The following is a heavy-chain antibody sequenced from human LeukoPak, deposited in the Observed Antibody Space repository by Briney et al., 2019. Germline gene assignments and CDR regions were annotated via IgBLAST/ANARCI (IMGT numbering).Heavy chain of an antibody. CDR2: MNPNSGNT. CDR3: ARGCRVPSEGITMVRGVKYYYYYYMDV. J-gene: IGHJ6*03. V-gene: IGHV1-8*03. CDR1: GYTFTSYD. D-gene: IGHD3-10*01. Sequence: ASVKVSCKASGYTFTSYDINWVRQATGQGLEWMGWMNPNSGNTGYAQKFQGGVTITRNTSISTAYMELSSLRSEDTAVYYCARGCRVPSEGITMVRGVKYYYYYYMDVWGKGTTVTVSS.